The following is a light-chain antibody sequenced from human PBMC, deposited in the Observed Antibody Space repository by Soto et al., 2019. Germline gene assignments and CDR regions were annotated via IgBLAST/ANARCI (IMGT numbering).Light chain of an antibody. V-gene: IGKV3-15*01. Sequence: ETLMTQSPATLSVSPGERATLSCRASQSVNNNLDWYQQKLGQAPRVLIYGASTRATGIPARFTGSGSGTEFILTITSLQSEDSAVYYCQEYNTWTWTFGQGTKVEFK. CDR3: QEYNTWTWT. J-gene: IGKJ1*01. CDR2: GAS. CDR1: QSVNNN.